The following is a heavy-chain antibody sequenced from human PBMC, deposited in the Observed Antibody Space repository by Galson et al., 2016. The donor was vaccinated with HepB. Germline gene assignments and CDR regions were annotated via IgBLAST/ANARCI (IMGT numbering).Heavy chain of an antibody. CDR3: AHAPNLYYFDN. D-gene: IGHD2-2*01. V-gene: IGHV3-7*03. CDR1: GFTFSTYG. Sequence: SLRLSCAASGFTFSTYGMDWVRQAPGKGLEWVANIKQDGSERYYVDSVKGRFTISRDNAKNSLYLQMNSLRVEDTAVYYCAHAPNLYYFDNWGQGTLVTASS. CDR2: IKQDGSER. J-gene: IGHJ4*02.